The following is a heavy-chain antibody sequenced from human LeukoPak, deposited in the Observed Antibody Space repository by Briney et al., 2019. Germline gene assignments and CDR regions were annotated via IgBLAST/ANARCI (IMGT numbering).Heavy chain of an antibody. D-gene: IGHD2-15*01. V-gene: IGHV4-59*08. CDR1: GGSISGDH. CDR3: ARRSDFGI. J-gene: IGHJ3*02. Sequence: SETLSLTCTVSGGSISGDHWNWIRQPPGKGLEWIGYIYYSGNTNYNPSLKSRVTISVDTSKNQFSLKLNSVTAADTAVYYRARRSDFGIWGQGTMVTVSS. CDR2: IYYSGNT.